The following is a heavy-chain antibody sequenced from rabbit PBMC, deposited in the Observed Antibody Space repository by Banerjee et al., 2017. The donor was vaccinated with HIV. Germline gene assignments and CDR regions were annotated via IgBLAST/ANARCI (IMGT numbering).Heavy chain of an antibody. D-gene: IGHD4-1*01. CDR2: IYSGSSNGP. CDR3: ARDLAGVIGWNFGL. CDR1: GFSFSSYW. Sequence: QEQLVESGGGLVQPEGSLTLTCKASGFSFSSYWMCWVRQAPGKGLEWIACIYSGSSNGPYYASWAKSRFTISKTSSTTVTLQMTSLTAADTATYFCARDLAGVIGWNFGLWGPGTLVTVS. V-gene: IGHV1S45*01. J-gene: IGHJ4*01.